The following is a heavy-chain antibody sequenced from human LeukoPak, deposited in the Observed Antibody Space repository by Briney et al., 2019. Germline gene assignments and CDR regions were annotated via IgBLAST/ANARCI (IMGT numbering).Heavy chain of an antibody. V-gene: IGHV4-31*03. D-gene: IGHD6-19*01. CDR3: ARGGAYSSGWYVEGYYYYGMDV. CDR2: IYYSGST. J-gene: IGHJ6*04. CDR1: GVSISSGGYY. Sequence: SETLSLTCTVSGVSISSGGYYWSWIRQHPGKGLEWIGYIYYSGSTYYNPSLKSRVTISVDTSKNQFSLKLSSVTAADTAVYYCARGGAYSSGWYVEGYYYYGMDVWGKGTTVTVSS.